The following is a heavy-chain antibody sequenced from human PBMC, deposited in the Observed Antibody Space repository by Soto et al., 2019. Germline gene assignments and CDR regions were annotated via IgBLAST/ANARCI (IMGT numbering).Heavy chain of an antibody. Sequence: SESLSLSCAISGCSISSGRYYWSWVRPRPGKGLEWIGYVYFNENTYYNPSLKSRVTISVGTSKSQFSRRLSSVTAAYAAVYYCARQITMARGIDCWGPGTSVTVSS. CDR1: GCSISSGRYY. V-gene: IGHV4-31*11. CDR2: VYFNENT. CDR3: ARQITMARGIDC. J-gene: IGHJ4*02. D-gene: IGHD3-10*01.